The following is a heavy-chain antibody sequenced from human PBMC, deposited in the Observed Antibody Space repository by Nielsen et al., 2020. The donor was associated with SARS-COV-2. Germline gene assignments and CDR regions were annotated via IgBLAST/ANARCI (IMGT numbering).Heavy chain of an antibody. CDR1: GYTFTSYG. D-gene: IGHD5-18*01. V-gene: IGHV1-3*01. J-gene: IGHJ6*02. CDR3: ARGGTWIQLWLYYYYGMDV. CDR2: INAGNGNT. Sequence: ASVKVSCKASGYTFTSYGISWVRQAPGQRLEWMGWINAGNGNTKYSQKFQGRVTITRDTSASTAYMELSSLRSEDTAVYYCARGGTWIQLWLYYYYGMDVWGQGTTVTVSS.